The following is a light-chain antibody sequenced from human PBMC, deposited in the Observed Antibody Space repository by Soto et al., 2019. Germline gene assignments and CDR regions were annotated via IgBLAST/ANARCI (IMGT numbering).Light chain of an antibody. CDR3: QSYDSSLSSSI. V-gene: IGLV1-40*01. CDR2: GNS. Sequence: QSVLTQPPSVSGAPGQRVTISCTGSSSNIGAGYDVHWYQQLPGTAPKLLIYGNSNRPSGVPYRFSGSKSGTTASLAITGLQAEDDEDYYCQSYDSSLSSSIFGGGTKLTVL. CDR1: SSNIGAGYD. J-gene: IGLJ2*01.